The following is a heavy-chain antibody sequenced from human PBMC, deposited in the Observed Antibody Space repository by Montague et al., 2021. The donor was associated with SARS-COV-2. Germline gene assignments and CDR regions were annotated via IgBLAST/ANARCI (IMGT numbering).Heavy chain of an antibody. CDR1: GGSISSYY. D-gene: IGHD3-22*01. V-gene: IGHV4-59*08. CDR2: IYFSGST. J-gene: IGHJ3*02. CDR3: ARHGRFSVIVNTPRGAFDI. Sequence: SETLSLTCTVSGGSISSYYWSWIRQPPGKGLECIGYIYFSGSTDYNPALKSRVTTSVDTSKNQFSLRLSSLTAADTAVYYCARHGRFSVIVNTPRGAFDIWGPGTMVTVSS.